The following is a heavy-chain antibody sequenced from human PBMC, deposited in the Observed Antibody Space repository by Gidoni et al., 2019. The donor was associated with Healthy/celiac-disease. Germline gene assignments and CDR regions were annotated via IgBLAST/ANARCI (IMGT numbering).Heavy chain of an antibody. Sequence: QLQLQESGPGLVKPSETLSLTCTVSGGSISSSSYYWGWIRQPPGKGLEWIGSIYYSGSTYYSPSLKSRVTISVDTSKNQFSLKLSSVTAADTAVYYCAGGPIDFWSGYWAFDYWGQGTLVTVSS. CDR1: GGSISSSSYY. J-gene: IGHJ4*02. V-gene: IGHV4-39*01. CDR3: AGGPIDFWSGYWAFDY. D-gene: IGHD3-3*01. CDR2: IYYSGST.